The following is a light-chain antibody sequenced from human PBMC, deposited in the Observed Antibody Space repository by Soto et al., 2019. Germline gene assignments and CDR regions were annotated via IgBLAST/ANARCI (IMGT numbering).Light chain of an antibody. J-gene: IGKJ1*01. V-gene: IGKV3-15*01. Sequence: EVVKTECPATLSVSPGERATLSCRASQSVAGNLAWYQQKPGQAPRLLIYGASTRATGIPARFSGSGSGTEFTLTISSLQSEDFAVYYCQQYNNWPPWTFGQGTKVEIK. CDR1: QSVAGN. CDR3: QQYNNWPPWT. CDR2: GAS.